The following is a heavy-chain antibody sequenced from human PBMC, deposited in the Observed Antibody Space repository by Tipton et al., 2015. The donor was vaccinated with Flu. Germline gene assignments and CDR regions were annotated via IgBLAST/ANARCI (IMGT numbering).Heavy chain of an antibody. CDR3: ARRDFSNYVSDPKNWFDR. CDR1: GYSIRSAYY. Sequence: TLSLTCSVSGYSIRSAYYWGWVRRPPGKGLEWIGTIYHSGTTYYNPSLKSRLTIPVDTSKNQFSLEMRPVTAADMAVYYCARRDFSNYVSDPKNWFDRWGQGTLVTVSS. V-gene: IGHV4-38-2*01. D-gene: IGHD4-11*01. J-gene: IGHJ5*02. CDR2: IYHSGTT.